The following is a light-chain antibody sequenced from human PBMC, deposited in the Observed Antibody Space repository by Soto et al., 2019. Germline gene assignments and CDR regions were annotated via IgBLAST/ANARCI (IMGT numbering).Light chain of an antibody. Sequence: DIQMTQSPSSLSASVGDRVTITCRASQTISTYLCWYQQKPGNAPKLLIYAASTLQGGVPSRFSGSGSGTDFTLTIDSLQPDDFATYYCQHSYTTPFSFGPGTRVDIQ. CDR3: QHSYTTPFS. V-gene: IGKV1-39*01. J-gene: IGKJ3*01. CDR1: QTISTY. CDR2: AAS.